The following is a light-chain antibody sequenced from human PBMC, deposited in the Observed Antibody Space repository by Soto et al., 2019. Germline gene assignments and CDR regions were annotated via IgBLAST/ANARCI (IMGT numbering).Light chain of an antibody. Sequence: QTVVTQEPSFSVSPGGTVTFTCCLSSGSVSTNYYPTWYQQTPGQAPRTLIYNTNSRSSGVPDRFSGSILGNKAALTITGAQADDEADYYCVLYMGLGISVFGGGTKVTVL. V-gene: IGLV8-61*01. J-gene: IGLJ2*01. CDR2: NTN. CDR1: SGSVSTNYY. CDR3: VLYMGLGISV.